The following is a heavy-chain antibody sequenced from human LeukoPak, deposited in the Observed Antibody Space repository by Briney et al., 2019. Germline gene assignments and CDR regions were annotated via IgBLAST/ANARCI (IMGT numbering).Heavy chain of an antibody. Sequence: SETLSLTRTVSGGSISSYYWNWVRQPPGKGLEWIGYIYYSGSTNYNPSLKSRVTISVDTSKNQFSLKLSSVTAADTAVYYCARVSGLSRYYDSSAYQYYFDYWGQGTLVTVSS. CDR3: ARVSGLSRYYDSSAYQYYFDY. J-gene: IGHJ4*02. CDR1: GGSISSYY. D-gene: IGHD3-22*01. CDR2: IYYSGST. V-gene: IGHV4-59*01.